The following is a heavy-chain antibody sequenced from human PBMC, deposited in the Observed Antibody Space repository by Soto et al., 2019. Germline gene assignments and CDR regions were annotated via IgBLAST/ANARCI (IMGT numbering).Heavy chain of an antibody. CDR3: AKVAGISGRFDY. CDR1: GSTCSSYD. Sequence: GVSLRLSFAFSGSTCSSYDMSWVGQAPGKGLEWVSTILVGGSTHYEDSVKGRFTISRDNSKNTLYLQMNSLRAEDTAVYYCAKVAGISGRFDYWGQGNLVTVSS. V-gene: IGHV3-23*01. D-gene: IGHD3-10*01. CDR2: ILVGGST. J-gene: IGHJ4*02.